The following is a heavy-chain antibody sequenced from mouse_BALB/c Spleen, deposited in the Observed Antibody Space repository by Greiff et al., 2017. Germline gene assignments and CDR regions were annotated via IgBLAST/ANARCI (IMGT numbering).Heavy chain of an antibody. J-gene: IGHJ4*01. CDR3: ARSLGRRYYAMDY. CDR1: GYTFTSYY. Sequence: QVQLQQSGPELVKPGASVRISCKASGYTFTSYYIHWVKQRPGQGLEWIGWIYPGNVNTKYNEKFKGKATLTADKSSSTAYMQLSSLTSEDSAVYFCARSLGRRYYAMDYWGQGTSVTVSS. V-gene: IGHV1S56*01. CDR2: IYPGNVNT. D-gene: IGHD4-1*01.